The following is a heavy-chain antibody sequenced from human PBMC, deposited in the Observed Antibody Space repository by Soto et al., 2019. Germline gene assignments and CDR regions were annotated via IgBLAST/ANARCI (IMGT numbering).Heavy chain of an antibody. CDR3: ARRFPPRSICSGGSCYLYYYYGMDV. D-gene: IGHD2-15*01. CDR1: GYSFTSYW. V-gene: IGHV5-10-1*01. Sequence: PGESLKISCKGSGYSFTSYWISWVRQMPGKGLEWMGRIDPSDSYTNYSPSFQGHVTISADKSISTAYLQWSSLKASDTAMYYCARRFPPRSICSGGSCYLYYYYGMDVWGQGTTVTVSS. J-gene: IGHJ6*02. CDR2: IDPSDSYT.